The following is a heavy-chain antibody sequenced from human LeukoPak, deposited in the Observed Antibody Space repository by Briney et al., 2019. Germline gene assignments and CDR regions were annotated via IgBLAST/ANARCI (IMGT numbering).Heavy chain of an antibody. CDR3: ARDSGSSYGKNAFDI. Sequence: SQTLSLTCAISGDSVPSNSAAWNWITQSTSRGLEGLGKTYYRSKWYKDYAVSVKSRITINPDTSKNQFSLQLNSVTPEDTAVYYCARDSGSSYGKNAFDIWGQGTMVTVSS. D-gene: IGHD1-26*01. CDR2: TYYRSKWYK. J-gene: IGHJ3*02. V-gene: IGHV6-1*01. CDR1: GDSVPSNSAA.